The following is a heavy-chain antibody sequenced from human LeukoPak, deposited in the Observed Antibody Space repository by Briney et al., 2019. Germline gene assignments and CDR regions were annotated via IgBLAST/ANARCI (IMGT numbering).Heavy chain of an antibody. V-gene: IGHV3-7*02. CDR3: ASKTTLEY. Sequence: GGCLRLSCAPSGLTLSIYSMSWGRQAPGKGLEWVANIKEDGSEKYYGDSVKGRFTISRDNAKNSLYLQMNSLRDEDTAVYYCASKTTLEYWGQGTLVTVSS. CDR2: IKEDGSEK. J-gene: IGHJ4*02. CDR1: GLTLSIYS. D-gene: IGHD4-17*01.